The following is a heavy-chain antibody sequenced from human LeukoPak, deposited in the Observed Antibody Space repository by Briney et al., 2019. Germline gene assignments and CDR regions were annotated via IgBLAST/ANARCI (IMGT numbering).Heavy chain of an antibody. CDR2: ISYDGSNK. J-gene: IGHJ4*02. D-gene: IGHD6-13*01. CDR3: ARASSSWYWGYFDY. CDR1: GFTFSSYW. V-gene: IGHV3-30-3*01. Sequence: GGSLRLSCAASGFTFSSYWMSWVRQAPGKGLEWVAVISYDGSNKYYADSVKGRFTISRDNSKNTLYLQMNSLRAEDTAVYYCARASSSWYWGYFDYWGQGTLVTVSS.